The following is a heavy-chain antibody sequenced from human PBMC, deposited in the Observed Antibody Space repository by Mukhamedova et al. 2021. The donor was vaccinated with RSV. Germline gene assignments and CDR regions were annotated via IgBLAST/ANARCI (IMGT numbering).Heavy chain of an antibody. CDR3: ARDKAYYYDSSCYSP. D-gene: IGHD3-22*01. CDR2: YHSGST. Sequence: YHSGSTNYNPSLKSRVTISVDKSKNQFSLKLSSVTAADTAVYYCARDKAYYYDSSCYSPWGQGTLVTVSS. V-gene: IGHV4-4*02. J-gene: IGHJ4*02.